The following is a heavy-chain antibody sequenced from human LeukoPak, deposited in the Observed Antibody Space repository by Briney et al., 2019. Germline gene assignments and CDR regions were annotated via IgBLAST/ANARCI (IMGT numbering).Heavy chain of an antibody. D-gene: IGHD1-26*01. Sequence: SSETLSLTCAVYGYSISSDYYWGWIRQPPGKGLEWIGSISHGGRTYYNPSFKSRVTTSVDTSKNEVSLKLSSVTAADTAVYYCAGIVGNIEVFDYWGQGTLVTVSS. J-gene: IGHJ4*02. V-gene: IGHV4-38-2*01. CDR1: GYSISSDYY. CDR3: AGIVGNIEVFDY. CDR2: ISHGGRT.